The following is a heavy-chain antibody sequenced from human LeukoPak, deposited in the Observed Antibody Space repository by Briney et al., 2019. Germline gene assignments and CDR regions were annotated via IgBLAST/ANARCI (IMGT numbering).Heavy chain of an antibody. J-gene: IGHJ6*02. CDR1: GGSISSGGYY. D-gene: IGHD3-10*01. V-gene: IGHV4-31*03. CDR3: ARHGTMVRGGYGMDV. Sequence: SQTLSLTCTVSGGSISSGGYYWSWIRQHPGKGLEWIGYIYYSGSTNYNPSLKSRVTISVDTSKNQFSLKLSSVTAADTAVYYCARHGTMVRGGYGMDVWGQGTTVTVSS. CDR2: IYYSGST.